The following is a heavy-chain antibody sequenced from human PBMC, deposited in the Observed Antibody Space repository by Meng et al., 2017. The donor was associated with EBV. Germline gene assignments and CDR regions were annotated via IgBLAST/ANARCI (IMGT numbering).Heavy chain of an antibody. Sequence: QVALWQSGAEVKKPGASVTVSCKASGYPFTSYGINWVRQATGQGLEWMGWLNPNTGNTGYAQKFKGRVTMTRNTSTSTAYMELTGLKSEDTAIYFCAIGGIEAAGTSYLDPWGQGTLVTVSS. D-gene: IGHD6-13*01. CDR3: AIGGIEAAGTSYLDP. CDR1: GYPFTSYG. J-gene: IGHJ5*02. V-gene: IGHV1-8*01. CDR2: LNPNTGNT.